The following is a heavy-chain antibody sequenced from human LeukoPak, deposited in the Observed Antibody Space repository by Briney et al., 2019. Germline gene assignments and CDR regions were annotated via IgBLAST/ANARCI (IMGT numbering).Heavy chain of an antibody. Sequence: GGSLRLSCAASGFTFDDYGMSWVRQVPGKGLEWVSGINWNGGSTGYADSVKGRFTISRDNAKNSLFLQMNSLRVDDTALYYCARGGWSDYKESDPFDIWGQGTMVTVSS. J-gene: IGHJ3*02. CDR1: GFTFDDYG. CDR2: INWNGGST. D-gene: IGHD1-26*01. V-gene: IGHV3-20*04. CDR3: ARGGWSDYKESDPFDI.